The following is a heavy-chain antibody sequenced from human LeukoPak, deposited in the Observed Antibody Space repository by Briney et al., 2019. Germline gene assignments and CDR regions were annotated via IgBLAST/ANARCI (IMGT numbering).Heavy chain of an antibody. CDR3: ARGPYYDSSGYPDFDL. CDR2: INPYNGNT. Sequence: ASVKVSCRPSGYTFTNYGLSWVRQAPGQGLEWMGWINPYNGNTNYAQKLQGRVTMTTDTSTSTAYMELRSLRSDDTAVYYCARGPYYDSSGYPDFDLWGRGTLVTVSS. CDR1: GYTFTNYG. J-gene: IGHJ2*01. D-gene: IGHD3-22*01. V-gene: IGHV1-18*01.